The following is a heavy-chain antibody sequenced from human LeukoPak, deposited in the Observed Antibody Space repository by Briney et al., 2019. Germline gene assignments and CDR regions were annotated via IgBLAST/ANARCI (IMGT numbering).Heavy chain of an antibody. CDR2: INPNTSDT. D-gene: IGHD3-10*01. CDR3: ARVGVHYYGSGSFYF. CDR1: GYTLTDFY. V-gene: IGHV1-2*02. J-gene: IGHJ4*02. Sequence: WGSVKVSCTASGYTLTDFYLHWVRQAPGQGPEWMGWINPNTSDTDCALKFQGRVTLTRDTSTSTAYMELTGLRSDDTAVYYCARVGVHYYGSGSFYFWGQGTLVTVSS.